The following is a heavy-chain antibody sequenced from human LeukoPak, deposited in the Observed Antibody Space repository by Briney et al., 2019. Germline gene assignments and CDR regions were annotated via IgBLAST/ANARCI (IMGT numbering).Heavy chain of an antibody. CDR3: ARARGYSGSYYFDY. D-gene: IGHD1-26*01. V-gene: IGHV4-34*01. CDR2: INHSGST. CDR1: GFTFSSYS. Sequence: GSLRLSCAASGFTFSSYSMNWVRQPPGKGLEWIGEINHSGSTNYNPSLKSRVTISVDTSKNQFSLKLSSVTAADTAVYYCARARGYSGSYYFDYWGQGTLVTVSS. J-gene: IGHJ4*02.